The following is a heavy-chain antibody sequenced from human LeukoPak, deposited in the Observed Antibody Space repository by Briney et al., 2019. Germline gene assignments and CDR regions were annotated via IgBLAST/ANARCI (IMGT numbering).Heavy chain of an antibody. CDR1: GFTFSTYA. D-gene: IGHD4-23*01. CDR3: ARDRALSVRWDASDI. J-gene: IGHJ3*02. Sequence: GGPLRLSCAAPGFTFSTYAMTWVRQAPGKGLAWVSTFSNSAGSTYYADSVKGRFTISRDNSKNTLYLQMNSLRAEDTAVYYCARDRALSVRWDASDIWGQGTMGTVSS. CDR2: FSNSAGST. V-gene: IGHV3-23*01.